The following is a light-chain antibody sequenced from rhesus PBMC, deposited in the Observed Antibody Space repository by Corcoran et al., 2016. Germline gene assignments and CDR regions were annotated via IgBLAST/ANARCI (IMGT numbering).Light chain of an antibody. CDR2: DAS. V-gene: IGKV1-28*03. Sequence: DIQMTQSPSSLSASVGDTVTITCRASQGISSYLNWFQQKPGKAPKHPIYDASSLESGVPSRFSGSGSWTDFTFTISSLQPEGFAAYYCLQHNSYPYSFGQGTKVEIK. J-gene: IGKJ2*01. CDR1: QGISSY. CDR3: LQHNSYPYS.